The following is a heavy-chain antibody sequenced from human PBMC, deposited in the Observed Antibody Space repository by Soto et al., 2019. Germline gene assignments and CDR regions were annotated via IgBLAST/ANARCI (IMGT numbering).Heavy chain of an antibody. D-gene: IGHD6-19*01. J-gene: IGHJ4*02. CDR2: ISGSGGST. CDR1: GFTFSSYA. CDR3: AKEIVIGDSSGWYVPPSFDY. Sequence: QPGGSLRLSCAASGFTFSSYAMSWVRQAPGKGLEWVSAISGSGGSTYYADSVKGRFTISRDNSKNTLYLQMNSLRAEDTAVYYCAKEIVIGDSSGWYVPPSFDYWGQGTLVTVSS. V-gene: IGHV3-23*01.